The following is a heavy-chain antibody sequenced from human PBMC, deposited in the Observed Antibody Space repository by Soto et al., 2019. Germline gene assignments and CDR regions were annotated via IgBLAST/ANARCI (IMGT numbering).Heavy chain of an antibody. Sequence: SETLSLTCTVSGGSISGHYWNWIRQPPGKGLEWIGYMYYSGNTNYNPSLRSRVTISVDTSKNQFSLKLTSVTAADTAVYYCVGGPGWLPDYWGQGTLVTVSS. J-gene: IGHJ4*02. V-gene: IGHV4-59*08. CDR3: VGGPGWLPDY. D-gene: IGHD6-19*01. CDR1: GGSISGHY. CDR2: MYYSGNT.